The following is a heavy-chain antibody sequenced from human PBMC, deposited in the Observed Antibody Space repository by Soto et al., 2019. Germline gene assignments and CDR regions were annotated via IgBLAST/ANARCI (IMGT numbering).Heavy chain of an antibody. Sequence: PSETLSLTCTVSGGSNGSGDYYWSWIRQPPGKGLEWIGYIYYSGSTYYNPSLKSRVTISVDTSKNQFSLRVSSVTAADTAVYYCARVGYSSGLGVFGYWGQGTLVTVSS. CDR3: ARVGYSSGLGVFGY. D-gene: IGHD3-22*01. CDR1: GGSNGSGDYY. V-gene: IGHV4-30-4*01. J-gene: IGHJ4*02. CDR2: IYYSGST.